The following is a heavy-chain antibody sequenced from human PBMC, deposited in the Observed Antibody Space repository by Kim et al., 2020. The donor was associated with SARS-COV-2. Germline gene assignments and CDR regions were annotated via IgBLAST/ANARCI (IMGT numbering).Heavy chain of an antibody. Sequence: TLSLTCPVSGGSISSGGYYWSWIRQHPGKGLEWIGYIYYSGSAYYNPSLKSRVTISVDTSKNQFSLKLSSVTAADTAVYYCARGGLYYDSSYYGMDVWGQGTTVTVSS. J-gene: IGHJ6*02. CDR2: IYYSGSA. V-gene: IGHV4-31*03. D-gene: IGHD3-22*01. CDR1: GGSISSGGYY. CDR3: ARGGLYYDSSYYGMDV.